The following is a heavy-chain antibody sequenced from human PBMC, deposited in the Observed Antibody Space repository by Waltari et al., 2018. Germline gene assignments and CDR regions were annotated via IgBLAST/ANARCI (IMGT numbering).Heavy chain of an antibody. J-gene: IGHJ5*02. D-gene: IGHD2-15*01. CDR2: MNPNSGNT. CDR3: ARGDVEGVDP. V-gene: IGHV1-8*03. CDR1: GYTFTSYD. Sequence: VQLVQSGVEVRKPGQSLKISCKGSGYTFTSYDINWVRQATGQGLEWMGWMNPNSGNTGYAQKFQGRVTITRNTSRSTAYMELSSLRSEDTAVYYCARGDVEGVDPWGQGTLVTVSS.